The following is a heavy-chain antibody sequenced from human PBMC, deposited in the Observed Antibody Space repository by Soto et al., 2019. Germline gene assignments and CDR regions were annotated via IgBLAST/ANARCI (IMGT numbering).Heavy chain of an antibody. Sequence: EVQLLESGGGLVQPGGSLRLSCEASGLTFSIYVMTWVGQAPGKGLEWVSAVSGSAGTTYYADSVKGRFSISRDNSKNTLYLQMNSLTADDTAVYYCARVQGTARNAFDVWGHGTMVTVSS. CDR1: GLTFSIYV. J-gene: IGHJ3*01. CDR2: VSGSAGTT. D-gene: IGHD6-6*01. V-gene: IGHV3-23*01. CDR3: ARVQGTARNAFDV.